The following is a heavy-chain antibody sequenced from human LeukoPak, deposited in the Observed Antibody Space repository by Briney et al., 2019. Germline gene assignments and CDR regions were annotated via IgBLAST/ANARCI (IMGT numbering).Heavy chain of an antibody. CDR2: ISSSSSTI. Sequence: GRSLRLSCAASGFTFSSYSMNWVRQAPGKGLEWVSYISSSSSTIYYADSVKGRFTISRDNAKNSLYLQMNSLRAEDTAVYYCARDRAVVVPAASAFDIWGQGTMVTVSS. J-gene: IGHJ3*02. CDR1: GFTFSSYS. V-gene: IGHV3-48*04. D-gene: IGHD2-2*01. CDR3: ARDRAVVVPAASAFDI.